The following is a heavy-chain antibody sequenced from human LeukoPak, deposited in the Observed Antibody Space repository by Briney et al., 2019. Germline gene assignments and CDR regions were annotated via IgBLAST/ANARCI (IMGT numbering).Heavy chain of an antibody. J-gene: IGHJ6*03. V-gene: IGHV4-59*01. Sequence: SETLSLTCTVSGGSINSFYWSWIRKPPGKGLEWIGEISYSGTTNYNPSLKSRVTISIDTSKNQLSLRLSSVTAADTAVYYCARSPMDTPLIPYYYYYMDVWVKGTTVTVSS. CDR2: ISYSGTT. CDR3: ARSPMDTPLIPYYYYYMDV. CDR1: GGSINSFY. D-gene: IGHD5-18*01.